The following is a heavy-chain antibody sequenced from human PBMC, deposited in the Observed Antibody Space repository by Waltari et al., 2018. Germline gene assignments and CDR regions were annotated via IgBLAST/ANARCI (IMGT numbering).Heavy chain of an antibody. CDR3: ARGTRIAAAGFDY. CDR1: GSRFTSYW. Sequence: EVQLVQSGAEVRKPGESLKLSCKGSGSRFTSYWIGWVRQMPGKGLEWMGIIYPGDSDTRYSPSFQGQVTISADKSISTAYLQWSSLKASDTAMYYCARGTRIAAAGFDYWGQGTLVTVSS. CDR2: IYPGDSDT. V-gene: IGHV5-51*01. D-gene: IGHD6-13*01. J-gene: IGHJ4*02.